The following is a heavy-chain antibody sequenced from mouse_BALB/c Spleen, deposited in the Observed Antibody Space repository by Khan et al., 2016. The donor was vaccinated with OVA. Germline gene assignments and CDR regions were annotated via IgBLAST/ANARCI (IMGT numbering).Heavy chain of an antibody. V-gene: IGHV3-6*02. Sequence: EVQLQESGPGLVKPSQSLSLTCSVTGYSIISGYYWNWIRQFPGNKLERMGYISYDGSNNYNPSLKNRISITRDTSKNQFFLKLNSVTTEYTATYYWARDYFGNYYFDYWGQGTTLTVSS. D-gene: IGHD2-1*01. CDR2: ISYDGSN. CDR1: GYSIISGYY. J-gene: IGHJ2*01. CDR3: ARDYFGNYYFDY.